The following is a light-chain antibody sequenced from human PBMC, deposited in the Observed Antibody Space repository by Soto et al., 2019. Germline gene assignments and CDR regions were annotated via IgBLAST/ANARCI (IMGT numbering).Light chain of an antibody. CDR2: GAS. Sequence: EIVMTQSPVTLSVSPGEGATLSCRASQSVSSYLAWYQHKRGQAPRLLIYGASTRATGILVRFSGSGSGTEFTLTISSLQSEDFAVYFCQQYSNWPLITFGQGTRRRL. CDR3: QQYSNWPLIT. CDR1: QSVSSY. V-gene: IGKV3-15*01. J-gene: IGKJ5*01.